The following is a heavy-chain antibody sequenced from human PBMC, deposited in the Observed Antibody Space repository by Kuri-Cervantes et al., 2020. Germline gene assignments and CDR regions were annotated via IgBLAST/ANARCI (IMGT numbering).Heavy chain of an antibody. CDR1: GFTFDDYA. CDR2: ISWNSGSI. V-gene: IGHV3-9*01. J-gene: IGHJ4*02. CDR3: ARLLLQLVWYIDY. D-gene: IGHD2/OR15-2a*01. Sequence: GGSPRLSCAASGFTFDDYAMHWVRQAPGKGLEWVSGISWNSGSIGYADSVKGRFTISRDNAKNSLYLQMNSLRAEDTAMYFCARLLLQLVWYIDYWGQGNRVTVSS.